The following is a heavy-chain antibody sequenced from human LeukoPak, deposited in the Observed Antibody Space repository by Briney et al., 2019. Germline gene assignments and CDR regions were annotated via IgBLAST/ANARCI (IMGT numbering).Heavy chain of an antibody. CDR1: GFTFSSYS. V-gene: IGHV3-21*04. CDR2: ISSSSSYI. Sequence: GGSLRLSCAASGFTFSSYSMNWVRQAPGKGLEWVSSISSSSSYIYYADSVKGRFTISRDNAKNTLYLQMNSLRAEDTAVYHCAKTGDYYDSSDFYRPEAFDIWGLGTVVSVSS. D-gene: IGHD3-22*01. CDR3: AKTGDYYDSSDFYRPEAFDI. J-gene: IGHJ3*02.